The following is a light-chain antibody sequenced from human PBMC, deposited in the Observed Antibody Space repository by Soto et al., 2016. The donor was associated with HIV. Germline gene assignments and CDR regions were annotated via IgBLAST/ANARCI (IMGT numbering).Light chain of an antibody. V-gene: IGKV1-9*01. J-gene: IGKJ4*01. CDR3: QVLNNYPIN. CDR2: DAS. CDR1: QGIGSY. Sequence: DIHLTQSPSFMSASVGDRVTFTCRASQGIGSYIAWYQQKPGKAPKLLIYDASTLQNGVPSRFSGSGSGTEFTLTISSLQPEDFATYYCQVLNNYPINFGGGPRWRSN.